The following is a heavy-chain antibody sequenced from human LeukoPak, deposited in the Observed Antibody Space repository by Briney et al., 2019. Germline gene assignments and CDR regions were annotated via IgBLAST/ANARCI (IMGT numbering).Heavy chain of an antibody. CDR2: IIPIFGTA. CDR1: GGTFSSYA. Sequence: SVKVSCKASGGTFSSYAISWVRQAPGQGLEWMGGIIPIFGTANYAQKFQGRVTITADKSTSTAYMELSSLRSEDTAVYYCARVAKPTYYYYYMDVWGKGTTVTVSS. V-gene: IGHV1-69*06. J-gene: IGHJ6*03. CDR3: ARVAKPTYYYYYMDV.